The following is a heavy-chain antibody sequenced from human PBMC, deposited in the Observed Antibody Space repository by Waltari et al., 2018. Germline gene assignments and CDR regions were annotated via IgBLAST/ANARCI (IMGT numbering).Heavy chain of an antibody. V-gene: IGHV1-3*01. J-gene: IGHJ3*02. D-gene: IGHD2-15*01. CDR1: GYTFTSYA. Sequence: QVQLVQSGAEVKKPGASVKVSCKASGYTFTSYAMHWVRQAPGQRLEWMGWINAGNGNTKYAQRCQGRVTMTRDKAASTAYMELSSRRSEDTAVYYCARASYCSGGSCYSYAFDIWGQGTMVTVSS. CDR2: INAGNGNT. CDR3: ARASYCSGGSCYSYAFDI.